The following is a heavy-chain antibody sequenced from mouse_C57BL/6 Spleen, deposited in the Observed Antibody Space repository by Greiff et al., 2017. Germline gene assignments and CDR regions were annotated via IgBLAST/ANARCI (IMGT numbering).Heavy chain of an antibody. D-gene: IGHD2-1*01. CDR3: ARPHPSYGNTWFAY. CDR2: IYPGGGDT. V-gene: IGHV1-80*01. Sequence: QVQLQQSGAELVKPGASVKISCKASGYAFSSYWMNWVQQRPGKGLEWIGQIYPGGGDTNYNGKFKGKATLTADKSSSTAYMQLSSLTSEDSAVDFCARPHPSYGNTWFAYWGQGTLVTVSA. J-gene: IGHJ3*01. CDR1: GYAFSSYW.